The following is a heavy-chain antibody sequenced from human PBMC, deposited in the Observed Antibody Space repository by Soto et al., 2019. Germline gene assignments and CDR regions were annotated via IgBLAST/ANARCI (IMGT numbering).Heavy chain of an antibody. V-gene: IGHV1-46*01. J-gene: IGHJ5*02. D-gene: IGHD6-19*01. CDR3: ARGAYSSGWYGRGPNWFDP. CDR2: VNPSGGST. Sequence: QVQLVQSGAEVKKPGASVKVSCKASGYTFTGYYMHWVRQAPGQGLEWMGWVNPSGGSTSYAQKFQGRVTMTRDTSTSTVYMELSSLRSEDTAVYYCARGAYSSGWYGRGPNWFDPWGQGTLVTVSS. CDR1: GYTFTGYY.